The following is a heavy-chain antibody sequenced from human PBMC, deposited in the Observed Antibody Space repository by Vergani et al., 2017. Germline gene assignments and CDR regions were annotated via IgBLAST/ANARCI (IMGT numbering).Heavy chain of an antibody. CDR2: IYSGGST. Sequence: EVQLVESGGGLVQPGGSLRLSCAASGFTVSSNYMSWVRQAPGKGLEWVSVIYSGGSTYYADSVKGRFTISRDNSKNTLYLQMNSLRAEDTAVYYCARDRCSSSSCWTGIFVYWGQGTLVTVSS. CDR3: ARDRCSSSSCWTGIFVY. CDR1: GFTVSSNY. V-gene: IGHV3-66*01. D-gene: IGHD6-6*01. J-gene: IGHJ4*02.